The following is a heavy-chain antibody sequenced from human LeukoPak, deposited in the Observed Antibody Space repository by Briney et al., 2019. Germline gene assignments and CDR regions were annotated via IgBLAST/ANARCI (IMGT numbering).Heavy chain of an antibody. CDR3: ARDHSIAAAGDY. Sequence: GGSLRLSCAASGFTFDDYAMHWVRQAPGKGLEWVSGISWNSGSIGYADSVKGRFTISRDNAKNSLYLQMNSLRAEDTAVYYCARDHSIAAAGDYWGQGTLVTVSS. D-gene: IGHD6-13*01. J-gene: IGHJ4*02. CDR2: ISWNSGSI. CDR1: GFTFDDYA. V-gene: IGHV3-9*01.